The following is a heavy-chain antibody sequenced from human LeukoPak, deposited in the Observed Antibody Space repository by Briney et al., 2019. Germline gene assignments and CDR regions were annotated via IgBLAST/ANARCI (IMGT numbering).Heavy chain of an antibody. J-gene: IGHJ3*02. CDR1: GFTFSSYA. V-gene: IGHV3-23*01. CDR3: AKAMVRGVIIILNAFDI. CDR2: ISGSGGST. D-gene: IGHD3-10*01. Sequence: PGGSLRLSCAASGFTFSSYAMSWVRQAPGKGLEWVSAISGSGGSTYYADSVKGRFTISRDNSKNTLYLQMNSLRAEDTAVYYCAKAMVRGVIIILNAFDIWGQGTMVTVSS.